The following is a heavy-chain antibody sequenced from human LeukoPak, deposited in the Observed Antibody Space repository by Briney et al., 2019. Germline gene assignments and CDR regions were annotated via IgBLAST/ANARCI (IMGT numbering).Heavy chain of an antibody. D-gene: IGHD2/OR15-2a*01. CDR3: ARDRANSWFDP. CDR2: ISSSSSYI. V-gene: IGHV3-21*01. Sequence: GGSLRLSCAASGFTFSSYSMSWVRQAPGKGLEWVSSISSSSSYIYYADSVKGRFTISRDNAKNSLYLQMNSLRAEDTAVYYCARDRANSWFDPWGQGTLVTVSS. J-gene: IGHJ5*02. CDR1: GFTFSSYS.